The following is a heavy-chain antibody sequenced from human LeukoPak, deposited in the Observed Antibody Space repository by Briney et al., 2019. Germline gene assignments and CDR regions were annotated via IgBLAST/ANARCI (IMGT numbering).Heavy chain of an antibody. CDR1: GGSISSSSYY. Sequence: SETLSLTCTVSGGSISSSSYYWGWIRQPPGKGLEWIGSIYYSGSTYYNPSLKSRVTISVDTSKHQFSLKLSSVTAADTAVYYCARHAKGYSYGYNYFDYWGQGTLVTVSS. J-gene: IGHJ4*02. V-gene: IGHV4-39*01. CDR2: IYYSGST. D-gene: IGHD5-18*01. CDR3: ARHAKGYSYGYNYFDY.